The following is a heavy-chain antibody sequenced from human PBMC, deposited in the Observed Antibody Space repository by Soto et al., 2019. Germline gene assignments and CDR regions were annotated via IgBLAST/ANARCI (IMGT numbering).Heavy chain of an antibody. J-gene: IGHJ4*02. Sequence: GSLRLSCAASGFTFSSYAMHWVRQAPGKGLEWVAVISYDGSNKYYADSVKGRFTISRDNSKNTLYLQMNSLRAEDTAVYYCARDRSYSYYFDYWGQGTLVTVSS. CDR2: ISYDGSNK. V-gene: IGHV3-30-3*01. CDR3: ARDRSYSYYFDY. D-gene: IGHD3-16*01. CDR1: GFTFSSYA.